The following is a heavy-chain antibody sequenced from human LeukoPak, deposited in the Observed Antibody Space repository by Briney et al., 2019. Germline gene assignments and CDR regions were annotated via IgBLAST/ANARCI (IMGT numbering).Heavy chain of an antibody. Sequence: GGSLRLSCAASKFAFNNAWMSWFRQAPGKGLEWVGHIKSKTDGGTTDYAAPVQGRFTISRDDSKDRLYLQMNSLKTEDTAVYYCTAVPHDSAVWGQGALVTVSS. CDR1: KFAFNNAW. CDR3: TAVPHDSAV. J-gene: IGHJ4*02. D-gene: IGHD3-22*01. V-gene: IGHV3-15*01. CDR2: IKSKTDGGTT.